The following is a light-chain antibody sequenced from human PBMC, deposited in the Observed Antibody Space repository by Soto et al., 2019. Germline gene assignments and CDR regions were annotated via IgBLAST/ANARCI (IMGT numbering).Light chain of an antibody. CDR2: QVT. CDR1: SSDVGIYNY. V-gene: IGLV2-14*01. Sequence: QSALTQPASVSGSPGQSITISCTGTSSDVGIYNYVSWYQQHPGKAPKLMIYQVTNRTSGVSNRFSGSKSGNTASLTISGLQAEDEADYYCSSYTGSTNYVFGTGTKLTVL. CDR3: SSYTGSTNYV. J-gene: IGLJ1*01.